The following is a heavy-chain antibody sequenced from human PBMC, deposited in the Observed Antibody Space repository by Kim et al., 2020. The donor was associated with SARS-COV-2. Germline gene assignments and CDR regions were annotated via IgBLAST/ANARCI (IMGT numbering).Heavy chain of an antibody. Sequence: GGSLRLSCAASGFTFSSYVMHWVRQAPGKGLEWVAVIWYDGSNKYYADSVKGRFTISRDNSKNTLYLQMNSLRAEDTAVYYCAKALVQLGVDVWGQGTTVTVSS. CDR3: AKALVQLGVDV. CDR1: GFTFSSYV. D-gene: IGHD1-1*01. CDR2: IWYDGSNK. J-gene: IGHJ6*02. V-gene: IGHV3-33*06.